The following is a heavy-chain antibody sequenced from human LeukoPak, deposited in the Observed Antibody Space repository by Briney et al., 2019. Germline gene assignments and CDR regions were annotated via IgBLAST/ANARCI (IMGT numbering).Heavy chain of an antibody. Sequence: ALVKVSCKASGYTFTSYGISWVRQAPGQGLEWMGWISVYNGNTKYAQKLQGRVTMTTDTSTSTAYMELRSLRSDDTAVYYCARDQSTMVRGVHDYWGQGTLVTVSS. CDR3: ARDQSTMVRGVHDY. CDR1: GYTFTSYG. D-gene: IGHD3-10*01. J-gene: IGHJ4*02. CDR2: ISVYNGNT. V-gene: IGHV1-18*01.